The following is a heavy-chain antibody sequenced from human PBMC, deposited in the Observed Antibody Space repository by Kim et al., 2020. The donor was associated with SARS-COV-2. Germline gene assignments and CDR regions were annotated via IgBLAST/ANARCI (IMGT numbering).Heavy chain of an antibody. V-gene: IGHV3-23*01. CDR3: AKDEGDSSSWYEWPY. CDR1: GFTFSSYA. J-gene: IGHJ4*02. CDR2: ISGSGGST. Sequence: GGSLRLSCAASGFTFSSYAMSWVRQAPGKGLEWVSAISGSGGSTYYADSVKGRFTISRDNSKNTLYLQMNSLRAEDTAVYYCAKDEGDSSSWYEWPYWGQGTLVTVSS. D-gene: IGHD6-13*01.